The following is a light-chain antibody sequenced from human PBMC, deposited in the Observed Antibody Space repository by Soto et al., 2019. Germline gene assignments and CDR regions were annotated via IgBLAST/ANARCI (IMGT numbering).Light chain of an antibody. V-gene: IGLV2-14*01. J-gene: IGLJ1*01. CDR1: SSDVGGYNY. CDR2: DVS. Sequence: QSALTQPASVSGSPGQSITISCTGTSSDVGGYNYVSWYQQHPGKAPKLMIYDVSNRPSGVSNRFSGSKSGNTASLTISGVQAEDEADYYCKSYTSSSTLVVFGTGTKLTVL. CDR3: KSYTSSSTLVV.